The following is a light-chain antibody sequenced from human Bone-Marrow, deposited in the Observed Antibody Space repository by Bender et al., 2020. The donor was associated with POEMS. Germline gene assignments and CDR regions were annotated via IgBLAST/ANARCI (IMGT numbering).Light chain of an antibody. V-gene: IGLV3-10*01. Sequence: SSDLTQPPSVSLSPGQTARITCSGDALAKKFAFWYQQKSGQAPVLVIYEDNKRPSGIPERFSASRSGTMATLTISEVQVEDKADYYCYSTDSSYNLRGLFGGGTKVTVL. CDR1: ALAKKF. CDR2: EDN. J-gene: IGLJ3*02. CDR3: YSTDSSYNLRGL.